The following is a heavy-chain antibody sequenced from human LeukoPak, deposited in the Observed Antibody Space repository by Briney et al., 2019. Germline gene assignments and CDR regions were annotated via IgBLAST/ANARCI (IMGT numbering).Heavy chain of an antibody. J-gene: IGHJ3*02. V-gene: IGHV3-23*01. CDR2: ISGSGGST. D-gene: IGHD4-17*01. CDR1: GFTFSSYA. Sequence: PGGSLRLSCAASGFTFSSYAMSWVRQAPGKGLEWVSAISGSGGSTQYADSVQGRFAISRDNSKNTLYLQMSSLRVEDTAVYFCARDPNGDYIGTFDMWGRGTMVSVSS. CDR3: ARDPNGDYIGTFDM.